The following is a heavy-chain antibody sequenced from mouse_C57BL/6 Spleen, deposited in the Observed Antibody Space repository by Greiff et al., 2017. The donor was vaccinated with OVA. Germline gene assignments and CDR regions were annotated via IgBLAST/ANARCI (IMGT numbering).Heavy chain of an antibody. V-gene: IGHV1-26*01. CDR3: ARSGGPWFAY. CDR1: GYTFTDYY. D-gene: IGHD3-1*01. J-gene: IGHJ3*01. CDR2: INPNNGGT. Sequence: VQLHQSGPELVKPGASVKISCKASGYTFTDYYMNWVKQSHGKSLEWIGDINPNNGGTSYNQKFKGKATLTVDKSSSTAYMELRSLTSEDAAVYYCARSGGPWFAYWGQGTLVTVSA.